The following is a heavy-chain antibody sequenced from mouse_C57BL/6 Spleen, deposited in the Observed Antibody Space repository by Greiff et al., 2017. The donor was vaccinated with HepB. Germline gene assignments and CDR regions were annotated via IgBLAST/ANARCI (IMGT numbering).Heavy chain of an antibody. CDR2: ISSGGDYI. J-gene: IGHJ4*01. V-gene: IGHV5-9-1*02. CDR3: TRGSYGSRGDYAMDY. Sequence: EVKLMESGEGLVKPGGSLKLSCAASGFTFSSYAMSWVRQTPEKRLEWVAYISSGGDYIYYADTVKGRFTISRDNARNTLYLQMSSLKSEDTAMYYCTRGSYGSRGDYAMDYWGQGTSVTVSS. CDR1: GFTFSSYA. D-gene: IGHD1-1*01.